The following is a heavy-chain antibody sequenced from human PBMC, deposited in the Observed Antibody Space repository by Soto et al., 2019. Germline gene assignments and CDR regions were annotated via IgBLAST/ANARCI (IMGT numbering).Heavy chain of an antibody. J-gene: IGHJ4*02. V-gene: IGHV3-7*03. D-gene: IGHD6-19*01. CDR2: IKEDASEI. Sequence: EVQLVESGGGLVQPGGSLRLSCAASGFTFRKFWMSWVRQAPGEGLEWVANIKEDASEIYHVDSVKGRFTISRDNAKNSLYTQMMHLSNESADVYYCMRFPKTVSEKCRGPFFDQCGQGPLVTVAS. CDR1: GFTFRKFW. CDR3: MRFPKTVSEKCRGPFFDQ.